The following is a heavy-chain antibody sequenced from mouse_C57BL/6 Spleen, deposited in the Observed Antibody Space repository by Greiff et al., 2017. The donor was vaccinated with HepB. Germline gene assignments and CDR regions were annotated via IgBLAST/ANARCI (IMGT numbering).Heavy chain of an antibody. Sequence: VQLQESGAELARPGASVKLSCKASGYTFTSYGISWVKQRTGQGLEWIGEIYPRSGNTYYNEKFKGKATLTADKSSSTAYMELRSLTSEDSAVYFCARSMGSRAMDYWGQGTSVTVSS. CDR3: ARSMGSRAMDY. J-gene: IGHJ4*01. V-gene: IGHV1-81*01. CDR1: GYTFTSYG. D-gene: IGHD2-3*01. CDR2: IYPRSGNT.